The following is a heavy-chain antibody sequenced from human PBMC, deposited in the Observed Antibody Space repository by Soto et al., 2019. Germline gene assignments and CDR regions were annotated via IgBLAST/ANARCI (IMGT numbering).Heavy chain of an antibody. CDR2: ISSSGTGI. CDR3: ARAYSDAFDI. V-gene: IGHV3-11*01. Sequence: GGSLRLSCAASGFTFSDYYMTWIRQAPGKGLEWVSYISSSGTGIYYADSVKGRFTISRDNGKNSLYLQMSSLRVEDTAVYYCARAYSDAFDIWGQGTMVTVSS. J-gene: IGHJ3*02. CDR1: GFTFSDYY. D-gene: IGHD2-15*01.